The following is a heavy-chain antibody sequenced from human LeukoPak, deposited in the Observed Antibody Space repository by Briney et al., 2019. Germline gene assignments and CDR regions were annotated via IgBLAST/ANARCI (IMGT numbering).Heavy chain of an antibody. Sequence: GGSLRLSCAASGFTVSSNYMSWVRQAPGKGLEWVSVIYSGGSTYYADSVKGRFTISRDTSKNTLSLQMNSLRPEDTAVYYCATEKGRGVISPYYDYWGQGTLVTVSS. CDR1: GFTVSSNY. CDR3: ATEKGRGVISPYYDY. J-gene: IGHJ4*02. CDR2: IYSGGST. V-gene: IGHV3-53*01. D-gene: IGHD3-10*01.